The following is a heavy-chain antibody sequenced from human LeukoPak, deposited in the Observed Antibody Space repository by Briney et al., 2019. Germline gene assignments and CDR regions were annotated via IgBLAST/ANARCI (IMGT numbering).Heavy chain of an antibody. CDR1: GFTFSSFA. V-gene: IGHV3-23*01. Sequence: GGSLRLSCAASGFTFSSFAMSWVRQAPGKGLEWVSVISGSGVSTYYADSVKGRFTISRDNSKNTLYLQMYSLRAEDTAVYYFAKLERNLDYYYYQNPNLAYYVDCWGQGTLVTVSS. CDR2: ISGSGVST. D-gene: IGHD3-10*01. CDR3: AKLERNLDYYYYQNPNLAYYVDC. J-gene: IGHJ4*02.